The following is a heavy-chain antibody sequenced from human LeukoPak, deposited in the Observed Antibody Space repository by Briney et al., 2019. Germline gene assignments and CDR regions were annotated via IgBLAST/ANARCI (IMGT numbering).Heavy chain of an antibody. CDR1: GASMSNSF. CDR2: IYSSGRT. Sequence: PSETLSLTCTVSGASMSNSFWSWIRQPAGKGLEWIGRIYSSGRTNYNPSLKSRVTLSIDTSNNQSSLKLTSVTAADTASYYCARAPAGCGGTCSFDYWGQGTLVTVSS. CDR3: ARAPAGCGGTCSFDY. D-gene: IGHD2-15*01. V-gene: IGHV4-4*07. J-gene: IGHJ4*02.